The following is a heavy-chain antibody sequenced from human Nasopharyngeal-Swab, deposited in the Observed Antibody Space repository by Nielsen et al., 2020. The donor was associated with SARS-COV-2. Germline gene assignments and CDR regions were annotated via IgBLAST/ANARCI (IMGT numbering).Heavy chain of an antibody. CDR1: GYTLTELS. D-gene: IGHD1-14*01. J-gene: IGHJ4*02. CDR3: ATADPAGSPSVWFDY. Sequence: ASVKVSCKVSGYTLTELSVHWVRQAPGKGLEWMGGFDPEDGETIYAQKFQGRVTMTEDTSTDTAYMELSSLRSEDTAVYYCATADPAGSPSVWFDYWGQGTLVTVSS. V-gene: IGHV1-24*01. CDR2: FDPEDGET.